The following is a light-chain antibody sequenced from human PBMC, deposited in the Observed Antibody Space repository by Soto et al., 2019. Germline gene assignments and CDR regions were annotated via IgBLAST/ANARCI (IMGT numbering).Light chain of an antibody. J-gene: IGKJ1*01. CDR1: QSLLHTSGYSY. CDR2: FGA. Sequence: DIVMTQSPLSLPVTPGEPASISCRSSQSLLHTSGYSYLDWYLQKPGQSPQLLIYFGANRASGVPDRFSGSESGTDFTLKITRVEAEDVGVYYCMQRLQTPWTFGQGTKVDI. CDR3: MQRLQTPWT. V-gene: IGKV2-28*01.